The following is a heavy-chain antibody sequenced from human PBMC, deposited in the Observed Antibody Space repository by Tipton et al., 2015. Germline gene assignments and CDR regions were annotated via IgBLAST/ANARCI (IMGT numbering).Heavy chain of an antibody. J-gene: IGHJ6*02. Sequence: TLSLTCTVSGGSISSYYWNWIRQSPGKGLEWIGYIYSSATTSYSSALRSRVTISVDTSKNQFSLKLSSVTAADTAVYYCARGVNWGGYYYYGMDVWGQGTTVTVSS. V-gene: IGHV4-59*12. D-gene: IGHD7-27*01. CDR3: ARGVNWGGYYYYGMDV. CDR2: IYSSATT. CDR1: GGSISSYY.